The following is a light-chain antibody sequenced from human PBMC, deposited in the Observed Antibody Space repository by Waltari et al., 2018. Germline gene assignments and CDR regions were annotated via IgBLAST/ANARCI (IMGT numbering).Light chain of an antibody. CDR3: QQLSSQSLT. V-gene: IGKV1-9*01. J-gene: IGKJ4*01. CDR2: SAS. CDR1: QGISSY. Sequence: DIQLTQSPSFLSASVGDRVTITCRASQGISSYVAWYQQNPGKAPRLLIHSASTLQSGVPSRFSGSGSGTEFTLTISSLQPEDFASYYCQQLSSQSLTFGGGTKVEI.